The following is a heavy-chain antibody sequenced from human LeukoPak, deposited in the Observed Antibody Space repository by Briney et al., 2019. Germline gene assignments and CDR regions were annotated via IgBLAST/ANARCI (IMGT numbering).Heavy chain of an antibody. CDR1: GFTFSSYG. J-gene: IGHJ6*03. Sequence: GVTLRLSCAASGFTFSSYGMSWVRQAPGKGLEGVSAISGSGGSTYYADSVKGRFTISRDNSKNTLYLQMNSLRAEDTAVYYCATHSPHSSGWNYYYYMDVWGKGTTVTVSS. CDR3: ATHSPHSSGWNYYYYMDV. V-gene: IGHV3-23*01. D-gene: IGHD6-19*01. CDR2: ISGSGGST.